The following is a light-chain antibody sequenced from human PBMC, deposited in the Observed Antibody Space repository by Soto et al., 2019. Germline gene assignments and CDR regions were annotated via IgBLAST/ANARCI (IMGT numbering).Light chain of an antibody. V-gene: IGKV3-20*01. CDR1: QSVSSSY. CDR3: QQYGSSLLT. CDR2: SVS. J-gene: IGKJ4*01. Sequence: IVLTQSPGTLSLSPGERATLSCRASQSVSSSYLAWYQQKPGQAPRLLIYSVSSRATGIPDRFSGSGSGTDFTLTVSRVEPEDFAVYYCQQYGSSLLTFGGGTKVDIK.